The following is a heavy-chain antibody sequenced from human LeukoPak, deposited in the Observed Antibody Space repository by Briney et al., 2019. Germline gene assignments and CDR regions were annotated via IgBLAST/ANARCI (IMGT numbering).Heavy chain of an antibody. J-gene: IGHJ5*02. Sequence: PSETLSLTCTVSGGSISNINYSWRWIRRPPGKGLEWFGYIYYSGSTYYNPALMSRVTISVDRSKNHYSLELNSVTAADTAVYYCARVMYGEGVRFDPWGQGTLVTVSS. CDR2: IYYSGST. CDR3: ARVMYGEGVRFDP. V-gene: IGHV4-30-2*01. CDR1: GGSISNINYS. D-gene: IGHD2-8*01.